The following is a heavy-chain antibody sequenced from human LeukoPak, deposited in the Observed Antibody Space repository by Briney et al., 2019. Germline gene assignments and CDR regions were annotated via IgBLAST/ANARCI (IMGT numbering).Heavy chain of an antibody. CDR2: VSGSGSPI. D-gene: IGHD1-20*01. V-gene: IGHV3-11*01. CDR3: AKDPGYNWNYVGY. J-gene: IGHJ4*02. Sequence: GGSLRLSCAASGFTFSDYYMSWIRQAPGKGLEWVSYVSGSGSPIYYADSVKGRFTISRDNAKNSLYLQMNSLRAEDTAVYYCAKDPGYNWNYVGYWGQGTLVTVSS. CDR1: GFTFSDYY.